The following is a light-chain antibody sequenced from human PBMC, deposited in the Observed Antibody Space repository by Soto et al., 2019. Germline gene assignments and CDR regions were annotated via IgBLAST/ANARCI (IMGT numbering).Light chain of an antibody. CDR3: SSYAGSSNV. CDR1: SSNIGAGYE. CDR2: EVN. J-gene: IGLJ1*01. Sequence: QSVLTQPPSVSGAPGQRVTISCTGSSSNIGAGYEVHRYQQHPGKAPKLMIYEVNKRPSGVPDRFSGSKSGNTASLTVSGLQAEDDADYYCSSYAGSSNVFGTGTKVTV. V-gene: IGLV2-8*01.